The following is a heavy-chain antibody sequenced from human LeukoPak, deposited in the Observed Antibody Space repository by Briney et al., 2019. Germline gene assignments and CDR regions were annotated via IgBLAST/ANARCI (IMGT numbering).Heavy chain of an antibody. D-gene: IGHD3-22*01. Sequence: GGSLRLSCAASGFTFSSYEMNWVRQAPGKGLEWVSYISSSAGTIYYADSVKGRFTISRDNAKNSLYLQMNRLRAEDTAVYYCARVVGDSSRYPFDYWGQGTLVTVSS. CDR3: ARVVGDSSRYPFDY. V-gene: IGHV3-48*03. CDR2: ISSSAGTI. J-gene: IGHJ4*01. CDR1: GFTFSSYE.